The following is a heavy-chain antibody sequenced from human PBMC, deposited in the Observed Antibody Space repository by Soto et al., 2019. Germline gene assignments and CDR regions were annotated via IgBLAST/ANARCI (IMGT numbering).Heavy chain of an antibody. CDR3: ATLVWTYATWFDS. V-gene: IGHV4-59*01. J-gene: IGHJ5*01. CDR1: GGSISSYY. Sequence: SETLSLTCTVSGGSISSYYWSWIRQPPGKGLEWIGYIYYSGSTNYNPSLKSRVTISVDTSKKQFSLMLFFFTAADTAVFYSATLVWTYATWFDSWGQGTLVTVSS. D-gene: IGHD3-16*01. CDR2: IYYSGST.